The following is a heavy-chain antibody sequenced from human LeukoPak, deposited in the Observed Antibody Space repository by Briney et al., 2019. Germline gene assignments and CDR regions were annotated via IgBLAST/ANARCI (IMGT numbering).Heavy chain of an antibody. CDR2: INPNSGDT. Sequence: ASVKVSCKASGYTFTGYYMHWVRQAPGQGLEWMGWINPNSGDTHYAQNFQARVTMTRDTSISTVYMDLSRLRSDDTAVYYCAKDYAQLADYYYMDVWGKGTTVTISS. D-gene: IGHD2-2*01. V-gene: IGHV1-2*02. CDR3: AKDYAQLADYYYMDV. J-gene: IGHJ6*03. CDR1: GYTFTGYY.